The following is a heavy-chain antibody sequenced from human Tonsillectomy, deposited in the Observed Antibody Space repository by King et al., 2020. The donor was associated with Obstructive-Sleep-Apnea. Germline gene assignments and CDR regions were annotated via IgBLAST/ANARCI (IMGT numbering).Heavy chain of an antibody. V-gene: IGHV3-23*04. CDR3: AKTIFDPLNFYEY. Sequence: VQLVESGGGLVQPGGSLRLSCAASRFTFSNYAMNWVRQAPGKGLEWVSAISGSGGSTYYADSVKGRFTISRSNSKNTLYLQMNSLRAEDTAVYYCAKTIFDPLNFYEYWGQGTLVTVSS. CDR2: ISGSGGST. CDR1: RFTFSNYA. D-gene: IGHD3-9*01. J-gene: IGHJ4*02.